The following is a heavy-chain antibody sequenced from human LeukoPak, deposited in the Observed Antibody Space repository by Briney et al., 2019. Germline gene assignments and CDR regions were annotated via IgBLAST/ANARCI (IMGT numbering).Heavy chain of an antibody. V-gene: IGHV1-69*04. CDR1: GGTFSSYA. CDR3: ARDSSGWYEDAFDI. J-gene: IGHJ3*02. CDR2: IIPILGIA. Sequence: ASVKVSCKASGGTFSSYAISWVRQAPGQGLEWMGRIIPILGIANYAQKFQGRVTITADKSTSTAYMELSSLRSDDTAVYYCARDSSGWYEDAFDIWGQGTMVTVSS. D-gene: IGHD6-19*01.